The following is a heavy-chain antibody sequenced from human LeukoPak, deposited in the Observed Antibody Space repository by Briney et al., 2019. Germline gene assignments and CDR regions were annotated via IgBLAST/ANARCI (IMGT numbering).Heavy chain of an antibody. CDR1: GGSISSGSYY. D-gene: IGHD2-2*01. V-gene: IGHV4-61*02. CDR2: IYTSGST. Sequence: ASQTLSLTCTVSGGSISSGSYYWSWIRQPAGKGLEWIGRIYTSGSTNYNPSLKSRVTISVDTSKNQFSLKLGSVTAADTAVYYCARAHYQLLSLDYWGQGTLVTVSS. CDR3: ARAHYQLLSLDY. J-gene: IGHJ4*02.